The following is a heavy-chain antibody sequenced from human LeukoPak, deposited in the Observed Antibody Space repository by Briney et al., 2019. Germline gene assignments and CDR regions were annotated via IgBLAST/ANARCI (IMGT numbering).Heavy chain of an antibody. J-gene: IGHJ4*02. CDR3: ARRSDPIVVVPAAPPFDY. Sequence: PSETLSLTCAVSGGSISSSNWWSWVRQPPGKGLEWIGEIYHSGSTNCNPSLKSRVTISVDKSKNQFSLKLSSVTAADTAVYYCARRSDPIVVVPAAPPFDYWGQGTLVTVSS. V-gene: IGHV4-4*02. CDR2: IYHSGST. D-gene: IGHD2-2*01. CDR1: GGSISSSNW.